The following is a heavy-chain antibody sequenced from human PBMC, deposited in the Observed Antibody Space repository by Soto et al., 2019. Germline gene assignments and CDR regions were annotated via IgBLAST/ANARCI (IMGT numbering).Heavy chain of an antibody. Sequence: GGSLRLSCAASGFTFHNYAMHWVRQAPGKGLEWVAGISWNSGNIDFGDSVKGRFTIFRHNAKNTLYLQLNSLRAEDTALYYCARGYSSGPDYWGQGTLVTVSS. CDR2: ISWNSGNI. V-gene: IGHV3-9*01. CDR3: ARGYSSGPDY. J-gene: IGHJ4*02. D-gene: IGHD6-19*01. CDR1: GFTFHNYA.